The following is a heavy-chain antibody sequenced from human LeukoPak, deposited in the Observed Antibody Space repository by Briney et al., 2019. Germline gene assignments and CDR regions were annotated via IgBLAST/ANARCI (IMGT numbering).Heavy chain of an antibody. CDR1: GGSFSGYY. CDR2: INHSGST. CDR3: ATQGGGLFDY. J-gene: IGHJ4*02. D-gene: IGHD2-15*01. Sequence: SETLSLTCAVYGGSFSGYYWSWIRQPPGKGLEWIGEINHSGSTNYNPSLKCRVTISVDTSKNQFSLKLSSVTAADTAVYYCATQGGGLFDYWGQGTLVTVSS. V-gene: IGHV4-34*01.